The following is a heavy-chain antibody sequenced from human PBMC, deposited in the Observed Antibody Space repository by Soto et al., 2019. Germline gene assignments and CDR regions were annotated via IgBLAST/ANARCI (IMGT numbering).Heavy chain of an antibody. D-gene: IGHD6-19*01. CDR1: GFTFSIYS. CDR2: ISSSSSTI. J-gene: IGHJ4*02. Sequence: GGSLRLSCAASGFTFSIYSMNWVRQAPGKGLEWVSHISSSSSTIYYSDSVKGRFTISRDNARNSLYLQMNSLRAEDTAVYYCARGRGMAVAALFDYWGQGTLVTVSS. V-gene: IGHV3-48*01. CDR3: ARGRGMAVAALFDY.